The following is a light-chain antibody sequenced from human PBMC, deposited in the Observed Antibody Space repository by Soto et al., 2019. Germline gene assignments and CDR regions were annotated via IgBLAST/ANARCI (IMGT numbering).Light chain of an antibody. Sequence: EIVMTQSPATLSVSPGERATLSCRASQSVSSNLAWYQQKPGQAPRLLIFGASTRATGIPARFRGSGSKTDFNLTISSLQSEDFAVYYCQHYNNWPPWTFGQGTKVEIK. J-gene: IGKJ1*01. V-gene: IGKV3-15*01. CDR3: QHYNNWPPWT. CDR2: GAS. CDR1: QSVSSN.